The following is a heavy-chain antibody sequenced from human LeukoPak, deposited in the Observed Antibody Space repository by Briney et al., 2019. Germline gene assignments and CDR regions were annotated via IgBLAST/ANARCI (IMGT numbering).Heavy chain of an antibody. CDR3: ASLRDGYKVLDY. J-gene: IGHJ4*02. CDR2: IYYSGST. Sequence: PSETLSLTCSVSGQSISIYYWSWIRQPPGKGLEWIGYIYYSGSTNYNPSLKSRVTISVDTSKNQFSLKLSSVTAADTAVYYCASLRDGYKVLDYWGQGTLVTVSS. D-gene: IGHD5-24*01. CDR1: GQSISIYY. V-gene: IGHV4-59*01.